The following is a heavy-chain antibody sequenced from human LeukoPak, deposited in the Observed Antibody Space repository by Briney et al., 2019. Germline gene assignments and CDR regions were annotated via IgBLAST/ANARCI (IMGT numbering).Heavy chain of an antibody. Sequence: ASVKVSCKASLGTFSSYAISSVRQAPGQGLEWMGGIIPIFGTANYAQKFQGRVTITTDESTSTAYMELSSLRSEDTAVYYCARVLGYCSSTSCYFDYWGQGTLVTVSS. V-gene: IGHV1-69*05. D-gene: IGHD2-2*01. J-gene: IGHJ4*02. CDR3: ARVLGYCSSTSCYFDY. CDR2: IIPIFGTA. CDR1: LGTFSSYA.